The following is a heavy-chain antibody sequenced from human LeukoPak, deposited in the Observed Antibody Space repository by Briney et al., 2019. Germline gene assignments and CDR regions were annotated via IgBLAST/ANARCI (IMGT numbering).Heavy chain of an antibody. CDR2: IYYSGST. V-gene: IGHV4-59*01. D-gene: IGHD3-22*01. J-gene: IGHJ4*02. CDR3: ARERGDSSGSFDY. CDR1: GGSISSYY. Sequence: ASENLSLTCTVSGGSISSYYWSWIRQPPGKGLEWIGYIYYSGSTNYNPSLKCRVTISVDTSKNQFSLKLSSVTAADTAVYYCARERGDSSGSFDYWGQGTLVTVSS.